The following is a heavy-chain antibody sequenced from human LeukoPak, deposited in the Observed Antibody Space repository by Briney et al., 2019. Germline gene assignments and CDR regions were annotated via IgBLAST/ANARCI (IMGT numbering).Heavy chain of an antibody. CDR1: GFTFSSYA. CDR3: ARNFHSRIYPDTIWSGYYYNWFDP. J-gene: IGHJ5*02. CDR2: ISSSGSTI. Sequence: PGGSLRLSCAASGFTFSSYAMSWVRQAPGKGLEWVSYISSSGSTIYYADSVKGRFTISRDNAKNSLYLQMNSLRAEDTAVYYCARNFHSRIYPDTIWSGYYYNWFDPWGQGTLVTVSS. D-gene: IGHD3-3*01. V-gene: IGHV3-48*04.